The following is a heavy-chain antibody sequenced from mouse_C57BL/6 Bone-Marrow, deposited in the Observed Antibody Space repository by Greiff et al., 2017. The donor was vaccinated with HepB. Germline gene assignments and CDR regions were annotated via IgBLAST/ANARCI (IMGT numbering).Heavy chain of an antibody. J-gene: IGHJ3*01. CDR1: GFTFSSYA. V-gene: IGHV5-4*01. D-gene: IGHD4-1*01. CDR2: ISDGGSYT. Sequence: EVKLVESGGGLVKPGGSLKLSCAASGFTFSSYAMSWVRQTPEKRLEWVATISDGGSYTYYPDNVKGRFTISRDNAKNNLYLQMSHLKSEDTAMYYCARDTNWEGFAYWGQGTLVTVSA. CDR3: ARDTNWEGFAY.